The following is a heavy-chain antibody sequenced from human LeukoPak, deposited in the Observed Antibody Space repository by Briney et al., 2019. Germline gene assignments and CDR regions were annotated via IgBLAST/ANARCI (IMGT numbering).Heavy chain of an antibody. V-gene: IGHV3-23*01. J-gene: IGHJ4*02. CDR3: AKGDYGVGIDY. CDR1: GFTFSSYA. CDR2: IGGSAGST. Sequence: GGSLRLSCAASGFTFSSYAMSWVRQAPGKGLEWVSAIGGSAGSTYYADSVKGRFTISRDNSKNTLYLQMNSLRAEDTAVYYCAKGDYGVGIDYWGQGTLVTVSS. D-gene: IGHD4-17*01.